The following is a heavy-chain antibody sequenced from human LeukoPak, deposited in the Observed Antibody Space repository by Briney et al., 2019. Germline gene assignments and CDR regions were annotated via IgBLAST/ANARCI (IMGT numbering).Heavy chain of an antibody. V-gene: IGHV4-39*01. J-gene: IGHJ6*02. Sequence: SETLSLTCTVSGGSISSSSYYWGWIRQPPGKGLEWIGSIYYSGSTYYNPSLKSRVTISVDTSKNQFSLKLSSVTAADTAVYYCARHRWIRKVVPAAPPLRYGMDVWGQGTTVTVSS. CDR3: ARHRWIRKVVPAAPPLRYGMDV. CDR2: IYYSGST. D-gene: IGHD2-2*01. CDR1: GGSISSSSYY.